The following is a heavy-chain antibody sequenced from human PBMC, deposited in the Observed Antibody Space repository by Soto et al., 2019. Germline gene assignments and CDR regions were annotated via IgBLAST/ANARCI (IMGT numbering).Heavy chain of an antibody. CDR1: GFTFSSYA. CDR2: ISGSGGST. CDR3: AKGDYYDSSGCIDY. J-gene: IGHJ4*02. D-gene: IGHD3-22*01. V-gene: IGHV3-23*01. Sequence: EVQLLESGGGLVQPGGSLRLSCAASGFTFSSYAMSWVRQSPGKGLEWVSAISGSGGSTYYAVSVKCRFTISRDNSQNTGYLQTNSLRGEDTAVYYCAKGDYYDSSGCIDYWGQGTLVTVSS.